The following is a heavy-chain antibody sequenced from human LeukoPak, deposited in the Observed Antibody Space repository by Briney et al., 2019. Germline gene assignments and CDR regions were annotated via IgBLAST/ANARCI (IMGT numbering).Heavy chain of an antibody. Sequence: GGSLRLSCEASGFTFNNYWMSWVRQAPGKGLEWVANIRYDGSEKNYVDSVKGRFTISRDNAKNSLYLQMNSLRAEDTAVYYCARDRTLNYYDSSGYYFGSWGQGTLVTVSS. CDR2: IRYDGSEK. CDR1: GFTFNNYW. CDR3: ARDRTLNYYDSSGYYFGS. D-gene: IGHD3-22*01. V-gene: IGHV3-7*03. J-gene: IGHJ4*02.